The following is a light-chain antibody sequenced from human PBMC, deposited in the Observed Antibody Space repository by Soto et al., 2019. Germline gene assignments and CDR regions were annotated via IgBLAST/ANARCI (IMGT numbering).Light chain of an antibody. V-gene: IGLV2-23*01. CDR1: SNDVGSYNL. Sequence: QSALTQPASVSGSPGQSITISCAGTSNDVGSYNLVSWYQQHPGKAPKLMIYEGSKRPSGVSNRFSGSKSGNTASLTISGLQAEDEADYYCCSYAGSSTWVFGGGIKLTVL. CDR2: EGS. CDR3: CSYAGSSTWV. J-gene: IGLJ3*02.